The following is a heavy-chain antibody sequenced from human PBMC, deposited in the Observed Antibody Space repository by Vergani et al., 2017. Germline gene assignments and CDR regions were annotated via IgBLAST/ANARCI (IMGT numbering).Heavy chain of an antibody. CDR2: IYSGGRT. J-gene: IGHJ6*03. CDR1: GLTFSDYY. V-gene: IGHV3-66*01. Sequence: VQLVESGGGLVKPGGSLRLSCAASGLTFSDYYMSWVRQAPGKGLDGVSVIYSGGRTYYADSVKGRFTTSRDTSKNTLYLQMNSLRADDTAVYYCARDVYGYYYYYMDVWGRGTTVTVAS. D-gene: IGHD5/OR15-5a*01. CDR3: ARDVYGYYYYYMDV.